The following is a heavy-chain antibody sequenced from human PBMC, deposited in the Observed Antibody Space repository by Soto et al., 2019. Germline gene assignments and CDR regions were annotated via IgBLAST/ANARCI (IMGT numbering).Heavy chain of an antibody. J-gene: IGHJ6*02. V-gene: IGHV1-46*01. CDR1: GYTFTSYY. D-gene: IGHD6-19*01. CDR2: INPSGGST. CDR3: ARDLARGSGWPNYYYYYGMDV. Sequence: ASVKVSCKASGYTFTSYYMHWVRQAPGQGLEWMGIINPSGGSTSYAQKFQGRVTMTRDTSTSTVYMELSSLRSEDTAVYYCARDLARGSGWPNYYYYYGMDVWGQGTTVTVSS.